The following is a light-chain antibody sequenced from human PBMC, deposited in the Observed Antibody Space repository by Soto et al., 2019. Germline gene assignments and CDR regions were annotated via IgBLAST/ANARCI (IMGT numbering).Light chain of an antibody. CDR3: CSYTSSSTHV. J-gene: IGLJ1*01. CDR2: DVN. V-gene: IGLV2-14*03. CDR1: SSDVGGYNF. Sequence: QSALTQPASVSGSPGQSITISCTGTSSDVGGYNFVSWYQQHPGKVPKLMIFDVNRRPSGVSDRFSGSKSGNTTSLTISGLQAEDEGDYYCCSYTSSSTHVFGSGTKLTVL.